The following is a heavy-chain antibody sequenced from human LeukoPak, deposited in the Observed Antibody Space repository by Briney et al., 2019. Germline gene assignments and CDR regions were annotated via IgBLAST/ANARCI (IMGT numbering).Heavy chain of an antibody. J-gene: IGHJ6*03. CDR1: GFTFSSYS. CDR3: AKGGSNYGDYYYYYMDV. D-gene: IGHD4-11*01. CDR2: ISGSGGST. Sequence: PGGSLRLSCAASGFTFSSYSMSWVRQPPGKGLEWVSAISGSGGSTYYADSVKGRFTISRDNSKNTLYLQMNSLRAEDTAVYYCAKGGSNYGDYYYYYMDVWGKGTTVTVSS. V-gene: IGHV3-23*01.